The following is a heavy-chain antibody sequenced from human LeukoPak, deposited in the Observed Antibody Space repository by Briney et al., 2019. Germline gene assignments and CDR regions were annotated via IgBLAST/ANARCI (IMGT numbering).Heavy chain of an antibody. J-gene: IGHJ4*02. CDR3: AKDLGTSSSYDY. V-gene: IGHV3-53*05. Sequence: GGSLRLSCAASGFTVSSNYMSWVRQAPGKGLEWVSVIYSGGATYYADSVKGRFTISRDNSKNTLYLQMNSLRAEDTAVYYCAKDLGTSSSYDYWGQGTLVTVSS. CDR1: GFTVSSNY. D-gene: IGHD6-13*01. CDR2: IYSGGAT.